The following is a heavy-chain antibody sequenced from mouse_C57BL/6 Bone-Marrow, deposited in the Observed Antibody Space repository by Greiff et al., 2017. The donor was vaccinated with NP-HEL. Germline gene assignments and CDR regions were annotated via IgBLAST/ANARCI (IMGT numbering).Heavy chain of an antibody. Sequence: QVQLQQPGAELVRPGSSVKLSCTASGYTFTSYWMHWVKQRPIQGLEWIGNIDPSDSETHYNQKFKDKATLTVDKSSSTAYMQLSSLTSEDSAVYYCARGGTVYFDYWGQGTTLTVSS. V-gene: IGHV1-52*01. CDR2: IDPSDSET. CDR1: GYTFTSYW. CDR3: ARGGTVYFDY. D-gene: IGHD4-1*01. J-gene: IGHJ2*01.